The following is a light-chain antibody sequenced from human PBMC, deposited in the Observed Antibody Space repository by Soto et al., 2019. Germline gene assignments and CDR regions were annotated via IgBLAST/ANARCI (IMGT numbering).Light chain of an antibody. Sequence: DIQMTQSPSTLSASVGDRVTITCRASQSISSWLAWYQQKPGKAPKLLIHEASRLESGVPSRFSGSESGTEFTLTISGLHAEDFATYYCLQDYTYPWTFGQGTKVEIK. J-gene: IGKJ1*01. CDR1: QSISSW. CDR2: EAS. CDR3: LQDYTYPWT. V-gene: IGKV1-5*01.